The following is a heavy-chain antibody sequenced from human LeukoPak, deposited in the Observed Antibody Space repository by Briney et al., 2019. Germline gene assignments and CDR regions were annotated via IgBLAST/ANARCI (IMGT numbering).Heavy chain of an antibody. CDR2: ITSGGST. V-gene: IGHV3-23*01. CDR3: ARPGTATDRFYFFDS. CDR1: GFTFSNDV. D-gene: IGHD2-15*01. Sequence: PGGSLRLSCAASGFTFSNDVMRWVRQAPGKGLEWVSSITSGGSTYYADSVKGRFTISRDNSENTLYLQMNSLRAEDTAVYYCARPGTATDRFYFFDSWGQGTLVTVSS. J-gene: IGHJ4*02.